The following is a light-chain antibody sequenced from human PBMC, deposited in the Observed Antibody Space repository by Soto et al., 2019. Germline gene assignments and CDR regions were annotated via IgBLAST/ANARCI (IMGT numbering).Light chain of an antibody. Sequence: EIVLTQSPGTLSLSPGERATLSCRASQNIATRQVAWYQHKPGQALRLLMYTASKRATGIPDRFSGSGSGSDFILTISRLEPEDSAVYYCQKYRSSPPSPFGQGTKLEIK. CDR1: QNIATRQ. CDR2: TAS. J-gene: IGKJ2*01. CDR3: QKYRSSPPSP. V-gene: IGKV3-20*01.